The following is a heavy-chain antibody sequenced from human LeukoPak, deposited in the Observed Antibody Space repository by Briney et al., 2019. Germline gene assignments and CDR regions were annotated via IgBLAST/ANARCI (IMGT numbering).Heavy chain of an antibody. CDR1: GFPFSSYA. Sequence: GGSLRLSCAASGFPFSSYAMTWVRQAPGKGLEWVSSISGDGATTYHADSVKGRFTISRDNSKNTLYLQMNSLRAEDTAFYYCAKSHSVAQRGYFDFWGQGTLVTVSS. CDR2: ISGDGATT. D-gene: IGHD3-10*01. J-gene: IGHJ4*02. V-gene: IGHV3-23*01. CDR3: AKSHSVAQRGYFDF.